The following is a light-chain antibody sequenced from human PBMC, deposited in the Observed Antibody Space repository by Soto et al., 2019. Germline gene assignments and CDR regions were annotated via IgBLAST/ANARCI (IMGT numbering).Light chain of an antibody. CDR1: QSIRKY. CDR3: QKIGDTPPWT. Sequence: DIQMTQSPSSLSASVGDRVIITCRASQSIRKYLNWYQHKPGKVPTLLIYAASSLQSGVPSRFSGSGSGTEVTLTITSLQPEDFATYYCQKIGDTPPWTFCQGTKVEIK. J-gene: IGKJ1*01. CDR2: AAS. V-gene: IGKV1-39*01.